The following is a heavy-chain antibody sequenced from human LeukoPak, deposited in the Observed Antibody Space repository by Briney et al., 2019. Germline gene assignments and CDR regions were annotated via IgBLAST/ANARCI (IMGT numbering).Heavy chain of an antibody. CDR2: ISGSGDST. D-gene: IGHD4-17*01. J-gene: IGHJ4*02. Sequence: GGSLRLSCAASRFTFSSYGMHWVRQAPGKGLEWVSSISGSGDSTYYGDSVKGRFTISRDNSKNTLFLQMNSLRAEDTAVYYCAKWARNYGDYRAFDYWGQGTLVTVSS. V-gene: IGHV3-23*01. CDR3: AKWARNYGDYRAFDY. CDR1: RFTFSSYG.